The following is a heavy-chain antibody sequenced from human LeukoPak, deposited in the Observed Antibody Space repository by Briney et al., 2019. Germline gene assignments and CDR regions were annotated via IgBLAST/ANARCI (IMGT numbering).Heavy chain of an antibody. J-gene: IGHJ4*02. CDR2: ISSSGSTI. D-gene: IGHD6-6*01. CDR3: AREHSSSYQFDY. Sequence: GGSLRLSCAASGFTFSDYYMSWIRQAPGKGLEWVSYISSSGSTIYYADSVKGRFAISRDNAKNSLYLQMNSLRAEDTAVYYCAREHSSSYQFDYWGQGTLVTVSS. CDR1: GFTFSDYY. V-gene: IGHV3-11*01.